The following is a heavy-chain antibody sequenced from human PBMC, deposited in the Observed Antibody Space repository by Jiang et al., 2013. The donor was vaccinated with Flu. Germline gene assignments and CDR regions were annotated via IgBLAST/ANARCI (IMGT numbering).Heavy chain of an antibody. CDR1: GDSISSFY. Sequence: GPGLVKPSETLSLTCTVSGDSISSFYWNWIRQSPGKGLEWIGYVYYTGVTNYSPSLKSRVTISLDTSKNQFSLKLSSVTTADTAVYYCARGVFDYWGPGNPGHRL. CDR3: ARGVFDY. CDR2: VYYTGVT. V-gene: IGHV4-59*01. D-gene: IGHD6-6*01. J-gene: IGHJ4*02.